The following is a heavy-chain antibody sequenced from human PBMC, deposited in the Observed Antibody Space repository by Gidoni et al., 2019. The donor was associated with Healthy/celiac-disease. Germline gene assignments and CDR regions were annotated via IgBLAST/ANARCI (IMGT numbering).Heavy chain of an antibody. Sequence: QVQLVQSGAAVKKPGSPVKVSCKASGGTFSSYATSWVRQAPGQGLEWMGRIIPILGIANYAQKFQGRVTITADKSTSTAYMELSSLRSEDTAVYYCARDCDIVVVVAATPPCDPGYWGQGTLVTVSS. CDR1: GGTFSSYA. J-gene: IGHJ4*02. CDR2: IIPILGIA. D-gene: IGHD2-15*01. CDR3: ARDCDIVVVVAATPPCDPGY. V-gene: IGHV1-69*04.